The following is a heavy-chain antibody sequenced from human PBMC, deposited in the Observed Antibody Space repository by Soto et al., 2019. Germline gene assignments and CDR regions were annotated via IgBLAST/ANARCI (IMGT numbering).Heavy chain of an antibody. CDR3: ASVIGGDSEDYYDF. Sequence: PSETLSLTCTVSGVSISSGGYYWSWSRQHPGKGLEWIGNIYYRGRTYYNPSLKSRVILSVDTSKNHLSLTLRCVTAADSAMYYCASVIGGDSEDYYDFWGQGTLVTVSS. CDR2: IYYRGRT. V-gene: IGHV4-31*03. J-gene: IGHJ4*02. D-gene: IGHD2-21*02. CDR1: GVSISSGGYY.